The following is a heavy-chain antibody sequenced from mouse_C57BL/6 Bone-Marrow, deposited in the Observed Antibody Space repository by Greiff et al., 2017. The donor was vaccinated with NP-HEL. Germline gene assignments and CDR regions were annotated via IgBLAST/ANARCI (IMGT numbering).Heavy chain of an antibody. CDR1: GYTFTSYG. CDR2: IYPRSGNT. V-gene: IGHV1-81*01. Sequence: QVQLQQSGAELARPGASVKLSCKASGYTFTSYGISWVKQRTGQGLEWIGEIYPRSGNTYYNEKFKGKATLTADKSSSTAYMELRSLTSEDSAVYFCARKGPWDGDWYFDVWGTGTTVTVSS. J-gene: IGHJ1*03. D-gene: IGHD4-1*01. CDR3: ARKGPWDGDWYFDV.